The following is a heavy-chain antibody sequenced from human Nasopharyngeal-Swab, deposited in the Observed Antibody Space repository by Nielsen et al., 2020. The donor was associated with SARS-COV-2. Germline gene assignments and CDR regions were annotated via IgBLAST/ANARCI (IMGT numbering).Heavy chain of an antibody. V-gene: IGHV3-23*01. J-gene: IGHJ5*02. CDR2: ISRTGDST. D-gene: IGHD5-12*01. CDR3: VKDLAYDEVS. CDR1: GFTFSDYA. Sequence: GESLKISCATSGFTFSDYAMNWVRQAPGKGLEWVSVISRTGDSTHYADSVRGRFTVSRDNSKNTLYLQMNSLRGEDTAIYYCVKDLAYDEVSWGQGTLVTVSS.